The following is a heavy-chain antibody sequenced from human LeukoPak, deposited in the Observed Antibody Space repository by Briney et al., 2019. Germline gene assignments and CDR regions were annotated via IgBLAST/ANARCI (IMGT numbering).Heavy chain of an antibody. J-gene: IGHJ3*01. CDR1: EFAFSSNA. CDR3: ARYLARYGSDL. CDR2: ISSNGGRT. Sequence: GGSLRLSCAASEFAFSSNAMHWVRQAPGKGLEYVSAISSNGGRTYYADSVQGRFTISRDNSKNTVYLQMDNLRTEDVEMYYCARYLARYGSDLWGQGTMLTASS. V-gene: IGHV3-64*02. D-gene: IGHD6-6*01.